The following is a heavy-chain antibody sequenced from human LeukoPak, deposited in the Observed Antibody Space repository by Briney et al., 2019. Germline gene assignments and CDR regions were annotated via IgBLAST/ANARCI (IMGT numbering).Heavy chain of an antibody. CDR1: GFPFSRYD. D-gene: IGHD6-13*01. Sequence: GGSLRLSCAASGFPFSRYDMSWVPQAPGKGRECVSAISCSDESKYYEDSVKGRFTISRDNSKNTVYLQMNSLRAEDTAVYYCAKLRSGGPAAGNYWGQGTLVTVSS. J-gene: IGHJ4*02. CDR2: ISCSDESK. CDR3: AKLRSGGPAAGNY. V-gene: IGHV3-23*01.